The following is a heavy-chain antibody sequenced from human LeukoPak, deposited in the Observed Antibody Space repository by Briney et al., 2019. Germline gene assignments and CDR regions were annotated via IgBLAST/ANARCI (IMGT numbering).Heavy chain of an antibody. CDR2: FDPEDGET. V-gene: IGHV1-24*01. D-gene: IGHD6-19*01. CDR3: ATDQWLDPVAPGYYFDY. CDR1: GYTLTELS. Sequence: ASVKVSCKVSGYTLTELSMHWVRQAPGKGPEWMGGFDPEDGETIYAQKFQGRVTMTEDTSTDTAYMELSSLRSEDTAVYYCATDQWLDPVAPGYYFDYWGQGTLVTVSS. J-gene: IGHJ4*02.